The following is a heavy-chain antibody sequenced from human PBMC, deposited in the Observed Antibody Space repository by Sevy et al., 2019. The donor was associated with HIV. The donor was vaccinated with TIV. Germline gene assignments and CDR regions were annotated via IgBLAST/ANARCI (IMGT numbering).Heavy chain of an antibody. CDR1: GFTFSDYC. Sequence: GGSLRLSCAASGFTFSDYCVNWVRQAPGKGLEWVSSISDSSFYIYYADSVKGRFTISRDNAKNSLYLQINSLRAKDTAVYYCARATGTEALDAFDIWGQGTMVTVSS. CDR3: ARATGTEALDAFDI. J-gene: IGHJ3*02. V-gene: IGHV3-21*01. CDR2: ISDSSFYI. D-gene: IGHD1-1*01.